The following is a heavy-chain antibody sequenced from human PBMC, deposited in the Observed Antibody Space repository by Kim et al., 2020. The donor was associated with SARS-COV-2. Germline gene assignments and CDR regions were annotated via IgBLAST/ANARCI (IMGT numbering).Heavy chain of an antibody. Sequence: QKFQGRVTITADESTSTAYMELSSLRSEDTAVYYCARGAVVYARTGAFDIWGQGTMVTVSS. J-gene: IGHJ3*02. CDR3: ARGAVVYARTGAFDI. V-gene: IGHV1-69*01. D-gene: IGHD2-8*02.